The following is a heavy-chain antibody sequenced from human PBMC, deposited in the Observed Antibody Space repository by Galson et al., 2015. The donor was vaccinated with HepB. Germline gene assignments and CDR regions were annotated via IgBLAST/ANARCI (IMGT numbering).Heavy chain of an antibody. CDR1: GYTFISYD. V-gene: IGHV1-8*01. CDR2: MDPSSGNT. J-gene: IGHJ3*02. Sequence: SGYTFISYDINWVRQATGQGLEWMGWMDPSSGNTDYAQKFQGRVTMTRNTSISTAYIELSSLRSDDTAVYYCARVDYITAPGTGAFDIWGQGTMVTVSS. CDR3: ARVDYITAPGTGAFDI. D-gene: IGHD6-13*01.